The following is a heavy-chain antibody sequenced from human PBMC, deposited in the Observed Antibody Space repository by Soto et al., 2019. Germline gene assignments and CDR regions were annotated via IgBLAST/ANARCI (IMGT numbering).Heavy chain of an antibody. Sequence: EVQLVESGGDLVKPGGSLILSCAASGFSFSSYAINWVRQAPGKGLEWVSSISSGGSHRYYADSVKGRFTISRDNANNSLFLQMDSLRADDSAVYYCARGEREPSATTGRAWGQGTLVTVST. J-gene: IGHJ5*02. V-gene: IGHV3-21*02. CDR2: ISSGGSHR. CDR1: GFSFSSYA. CDR3: ARGEREPSATTGRA. D-gene: IGHD1-26*01.